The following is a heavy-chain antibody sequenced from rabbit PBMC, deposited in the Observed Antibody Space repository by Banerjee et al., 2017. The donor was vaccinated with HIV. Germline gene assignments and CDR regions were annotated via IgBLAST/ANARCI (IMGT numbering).Heavy chain of an antibody. CDR2: IYAGGIGYI. D-gene: IGHD1-1*01. CDR1: GLDFSSNA. J-gene: IGHJ6*01. Sequence: QSLEESGGGLVKPGGTLTLTCKASGLDFSSNAMCWVRQAPGKGLEWIACIYAGGIGYIYYASGVNGRFTISSHNAQNTLYLQLNSLTAADTATYFCARESAYYLTRLDLWGPGTLVTVS. CDR3: ARESAYYLTRLDL. V-gene: IGHV1S40*01.